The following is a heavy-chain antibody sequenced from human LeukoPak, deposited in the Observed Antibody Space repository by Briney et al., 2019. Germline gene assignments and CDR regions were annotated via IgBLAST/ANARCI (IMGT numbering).Heavy chain of an antibody. CDR1: GFTFSDYY. V-gene: IGHV3-11*06. CDR3: AGEYGGNSFYY. D-gene: IGHD4-23*01. CDR2: ISSSSSYT. Sequence: GGSLRLSCAASGFTFSDYYMSWIRQAPGKGPEWVSYISSSSSYTNYADSVKGRFTISRDNAKNSLYLQMNSLRAEDTAVYYCAGEYGGNSFYYWGQGTLVTVSS. J-gene: IGHJ4*02.